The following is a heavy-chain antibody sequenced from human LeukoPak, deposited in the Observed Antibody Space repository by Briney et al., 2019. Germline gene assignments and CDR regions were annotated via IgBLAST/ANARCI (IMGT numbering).Heavy chain of an antibody. CDR1: GYSFITYW. CDR2: IYPGDSNT. D-gene: IGHD3-3*01. Sequence: GESLKISCKGSGYSFITYWIGWVRQMPGKGLEWMGIIYPGDSNTRYSPSFQGQVTISVDKSISTAYLQWSSLKASDTAMYYCARIAYFWSATDGFDIWGQGTMVTVSS. CDR3: ARIAYFWSATDGFDI. V-gene: IGHV5-51*01. J-gene: IGHJ3*02.